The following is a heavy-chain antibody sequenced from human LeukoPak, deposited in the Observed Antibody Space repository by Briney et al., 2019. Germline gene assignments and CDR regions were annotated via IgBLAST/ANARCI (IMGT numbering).Heavy chain of an antibody. V-gene: IGHV3-21*01. D-gene: IGHD3-16*01. CDR3: ARDMIPRSTDAFDI. CDR2: ISSSSSYI. CDR1: GFTFSSYS. J-gene: IGHJ3*02. Sequence: GGSLRLSCAASGFTFSSYSMNWVRQAPGNGLEWVSSISSSSSYIYYADSVKGRFTISRDNAKNSLYLQMNSLRAEDTAVYYFARDMIPRSTDAFDIWGQGTMVTVSS.